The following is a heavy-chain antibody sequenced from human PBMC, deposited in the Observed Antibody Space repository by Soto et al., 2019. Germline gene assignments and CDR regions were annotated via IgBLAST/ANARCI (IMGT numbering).Heavy chain of an antibody. V-gene: IGHV3-23*04. CDR2: ITITCDTT. CDR3: AKGGGGDHGY. D-gene: IGHD2-21*02. J-gene: IGHJ4*02. CDR1: GFIFTTSD. Sequence: EVQLVESEGGLVQPWGSLRISCEASGFIFTTSDMSWVRQAPGKGVEWISSITITCDTTHYADSVKGRFTISRDNSRNTVYLQMNSLRVDDPAVYYCAKGGGGDHGYWGQGTLVAVSS.